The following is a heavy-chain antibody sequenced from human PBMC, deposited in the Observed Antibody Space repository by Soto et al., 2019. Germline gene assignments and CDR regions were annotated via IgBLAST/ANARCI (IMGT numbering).Heavy chain of an antibody. J-gene: IGHJ4*02. Sequence: PGESLKISCXCSGYTFSNFWIGWVRQLPGQGLEWMGIIYPGDHETRYSPSFLGKVTISAETSINTAYLQWSSLEALDSAFYFCARSPRSSPYFDFWGQGALVTVSS. CDR3: ARSPRSSPYFDF. D-gene: IGHD6-13*01. V-gene: IGHV5-51*01. CDR2: IYPGDHET. CDR1: GYTFSNFW.